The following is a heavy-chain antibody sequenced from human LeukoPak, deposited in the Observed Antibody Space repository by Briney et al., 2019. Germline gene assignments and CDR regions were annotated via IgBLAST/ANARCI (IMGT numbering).Heavy chain of an antibody. CDR3: VRHSRIAVAGLEAFDL. CDR1: GGSISSSSYY. D-gene: IGHD6-19*01. Sequence: SETLSLTCTVSGGSISSSSYYWGWIRQPPGKGLEWIGSIYYSGSTYYNPSLKSRVTISVDTSKNQFSLKLSSVTAADTAVYYCVRHSRIAVAGLEAFDLWGRGTLVTVSS. J-gene: IGHJ2*01. V-gene: IGHV4-39*01. CDR2: IYYSGST.